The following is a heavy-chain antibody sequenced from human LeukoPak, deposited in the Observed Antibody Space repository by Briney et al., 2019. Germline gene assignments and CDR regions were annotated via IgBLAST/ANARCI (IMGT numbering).Heavy chain of an antibody. CDR1: GFTYSNYA. CDR3: AKGFYGSGSVDV. J-gene: IGHJ6*04. Sequence: GGSRRLSCAASGFTYSNYAMTWVRQAPGKGLEGVSGLSGSGGSTYYADSVKGRFTISRDNSKNTLYLQMNSLRAEDTAVYFCAKGFYGSGSVDVWGKGTTVTVSS. D-gene: IGHD3-10*01. V-gene: IGHV3-23*01. CDR2: LSGSGGST.